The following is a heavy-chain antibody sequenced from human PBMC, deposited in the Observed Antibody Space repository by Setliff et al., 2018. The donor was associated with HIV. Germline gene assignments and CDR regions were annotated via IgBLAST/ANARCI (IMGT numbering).Heavy chain of an antibody. CDR3: ARLSVEDGFDV. CDR1: GYTFTGYY. J-gene: IGHJ3*01. Sequence: ASVKVSCKASGYTFTGYYIHWVRQAPGQGLEWVGWINPNGGGTNYAHKFRGRVTMTRDTSTSTAYMELSSLRFDDTAVYYCARLSVEDGFDVWGQGTLVTV. V-gene: IGHV1-2*02. CDR2: INPNGGGT.